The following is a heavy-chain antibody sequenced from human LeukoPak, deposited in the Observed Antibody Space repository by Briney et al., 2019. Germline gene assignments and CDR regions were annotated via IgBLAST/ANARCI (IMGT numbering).Heavy chain of an antibody. CDR3: ARRGNRYGYYFDY. J-gene: IGHJ4*02. D-gene: IGHD5-18*01. CDR2: ISSSGNTI. Sequence: PGGSLRLSCAASGFTFSRYEMNWVRQAPGKGLEWVSYISSSGNTIYYADSVKGRFTISRDNAKNSLDLQMNSLRAEDTAVYYCARRGNRYGYYFDYWGQGSLVTVSS. V-gene: IGHV3-48*03. CDR1: GFTFSRYE.